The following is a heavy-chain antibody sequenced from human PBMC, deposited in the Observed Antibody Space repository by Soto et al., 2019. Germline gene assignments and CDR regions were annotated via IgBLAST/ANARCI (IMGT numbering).Heavy chain of an antibody. Sequence: PSETLSLTCTVSGGSISGYYWSWIRQPPGKGLEWIGYMYNTGSTVYNPSFKSRVTISVDTSKNQFSLKLNSVAAADTAVYYCARDLWGYCGTDCYPLDVWGQGTTVTLPS. CDR2: MYNTGST. V-gene: IGHV4-59*01. J-gene: IGHJ6*02. D-gene: IGHD2-21*02. CDR1: GGSISGYY. CDR3: ARDLWGYCGTDCYPLDV.